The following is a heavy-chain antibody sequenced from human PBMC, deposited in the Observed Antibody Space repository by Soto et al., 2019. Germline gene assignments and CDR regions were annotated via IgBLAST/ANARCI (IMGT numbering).Heavy chain of an antibody. D-gene: IGHD2-8*02. J-gene: IGHJ6*02. V-gene: IGHV1-18*01. CDR2: ISAYNYNT. CDR1: GYSFSSYG. Sequence: QVQLVQSGAEVKKPGASVKVSCKASGYSFSSYGVSWVRQAPGQGLEWMGWISAYNYNTNYAQKLQGRVTMTTDTSTSTAYMELRSLRSDDTAVYYCARAGGRNYYYGMDVWGQGTTVTVSS. CDR3: ARAGGRNYYYGMDV.